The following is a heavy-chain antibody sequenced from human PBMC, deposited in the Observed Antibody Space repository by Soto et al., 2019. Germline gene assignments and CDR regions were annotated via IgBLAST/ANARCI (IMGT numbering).Heavy chain of an antibody. CDR3: ARLASYDILTSYFDY. CDR2: IYYSGST. Sequence: SETLSLTCTVSGGSISSYYWSWIRQPPGKGLEWIGYIYYSGSTNYNPSLKSRVTISVDTSKNQFSLKLSSVTAADTAVYYCARLASYDILTSYFDYWGQGTLVTVSS. CDR1: GGSISSYY. J-gene: IGHJ4*02. V-gene: IGHV4-59*08. D-gene: IGHD3-9*01.